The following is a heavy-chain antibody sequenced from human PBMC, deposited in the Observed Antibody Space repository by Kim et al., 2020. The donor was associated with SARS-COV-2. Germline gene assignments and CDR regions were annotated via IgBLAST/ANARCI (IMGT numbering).Heavy chain of an antibody. D-gene: IGHD3-10*01. CDR1: GFTFSSYS. Sequence: GGSLRLSCAASGFTFSSYSMNWVRQAPGKGLEWVSYISSSSSTIYYADSVKGRFTISRDNAKNSLYLQMNSLRDEDTAVYYCARDPARDEVLLWFGEPHFVYWGQGTLVTVSS. V-gene: IGHV3-48*02. CDR3: ARDPARDEVLLWFGEPHFVY. CDR2: ISSSSSTI. J-gene: IGHJ4*02.